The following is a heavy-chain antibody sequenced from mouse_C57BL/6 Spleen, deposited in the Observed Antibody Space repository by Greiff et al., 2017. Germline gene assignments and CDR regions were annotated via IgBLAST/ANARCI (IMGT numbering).Heavy chain of an antibody. Sequence: QVQLQQSGPELVKPGASVKISCKASGYAFSSSWMNWVKQRPGKGLEWIGRIYPGDGDTNYNGKFKGKATLTADKSSSTAYMQLSSLTSEDSAVYFCARADYSGSSFYGYFDVWGTGTTVTVSS. D-gene: IGHD1-1*01. V-gene: IGHV1-82*01. CDR3: ARADYSGSSFYGYFDV. CDR1: GYAFSSSW. CDR2: IYPGDGDT. J-gene: IGHJ1*03.